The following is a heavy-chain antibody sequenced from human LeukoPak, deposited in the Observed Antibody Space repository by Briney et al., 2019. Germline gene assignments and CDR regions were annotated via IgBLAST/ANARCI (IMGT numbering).Heavy chain of an antibody. CDR1: GGSISSYC. J-gene: IGHJ4*02. D-gene: IGHD2-15*01. CDR2: IYSSGST. Sequence: SETLTRVCTDSGGSISSYCGSWIRQPPGKGLEWIGYIYSSGSTSYNPSLKSRVAISVDTSKNQFSLKLSSVTAADTAVYYCARRISGGSSDYWRQGTLVTVSS. CDR3: ARRISGGSSDY. V-gene: IGHV4-59*08.